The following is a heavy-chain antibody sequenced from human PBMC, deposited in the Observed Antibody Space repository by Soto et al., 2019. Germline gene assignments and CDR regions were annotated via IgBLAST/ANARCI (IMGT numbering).Heavy chain of an antibody. Sequence: QLQLQESGSGLVKPSQTLSLTCAVSGGSISSGGYSWSWIRQPPGKGLEWIGYIYHSGSTYYNPSLKIQVAISVDRAINQFSLKLSSVTAADTAVYYCAVYDSSDYSGYFDCWGQGTLVTVSS. V-gene: IGHV4-30-2*01. CDR3: AVYDSSDYSGYFDC. CDR1: GGSISSGGYS. CDR2: IYHSGST. J-gene: IGHJ4*02. D-gene: IGHD3-22*01.